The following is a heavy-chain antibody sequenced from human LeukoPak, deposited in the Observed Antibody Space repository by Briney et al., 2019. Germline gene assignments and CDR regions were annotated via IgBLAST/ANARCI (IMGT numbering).Heavy chain of an antibody. CDR1: GFIFSNYG. D-gene: IGHD2-15*01. J-gene: IGHJ4*02. Sequence: GTSLRLSCAASGFIFSNYGMHWIRQAPGKGLEWVAILWSDESHEYYIESVKGRFTISRDIPRSTLYLQMNSLRAEDTAVYYCARGRGCSGGTCYFDCWGQGTLVTVSS. V-gene: IGHV3-33*01. CDR3: ARGRGCSGGTCYFDC. CDR2: LWSDESHE.